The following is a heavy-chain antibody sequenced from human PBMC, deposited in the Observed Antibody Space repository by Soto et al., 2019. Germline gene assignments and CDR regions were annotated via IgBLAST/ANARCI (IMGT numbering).Heavy chain of an antibody. Sequence: PGGSLRLSCVESGFNFSNYAVAWVRQAPGKGLEWVSSISGSGRGSRPYYADSVQGRFTISRDHSKNIVSLQMDSLRVDDTAVYYCTRERSLVNFLFDYWGPGTLVTVSS. D-gene: IGHD3-16*01. CDR2: ISGSGRGSRP. CDR1: GFNFSNYA. CDR3: TRERSLVNFLFDY. J-gene: IGHJ4*02. V-gene: IGHV3-23*01.